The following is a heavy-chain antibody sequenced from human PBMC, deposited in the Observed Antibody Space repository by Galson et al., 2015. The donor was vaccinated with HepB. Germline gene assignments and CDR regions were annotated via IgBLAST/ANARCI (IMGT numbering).Heavy chain of an antibody. Sequence: SVKVSCKASGFTFTSSAIQWVRQARGQRLEWIGWIDVGSGNINLAQKFHQRVTITRDISTSTAYMELSSLRAEDTAVYYCAASSAAIIYYYYMDVWGKGTTVTVSS. J-gene: IGHJ6*03. D-gene: IGHD2-2*01. CDR3: AASSAAIIYYYYMDV. CDR2: IDVGSGNI. CDR1: GFTFTSSA. V-gene: IGHV1-58*02.